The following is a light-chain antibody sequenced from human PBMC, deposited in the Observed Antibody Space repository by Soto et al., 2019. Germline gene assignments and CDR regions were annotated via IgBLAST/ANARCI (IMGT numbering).Light chain of an antibody. CDR3: QVRDVWPS. Sequence: IVLTQSPVTLAVSPGERAVLSCRASQSVSTSLAWYQHKPGQAPRLFIYDASKRAPGIPARFSGSGSGTDFTLTISSLEPEDFAVDYCQVRDVWPSFGQGTKVDIK. J-gene: IGKJ1*01. CDR2: DAS. V-gene: IGKV3-11*01. CDR1: QSVSTS.